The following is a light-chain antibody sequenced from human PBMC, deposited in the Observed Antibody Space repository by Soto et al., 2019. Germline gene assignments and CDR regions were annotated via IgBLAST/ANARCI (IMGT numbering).Light chain of an antibody. V-gene: IGLV2-14*01. CDR1: SSDVGGYNY. CDR2: DVS. CDR3: SSYTSSSTPHVV. Sequence: QSALTQPASVSGSPGQSITISRTGTSSDVGGYNYVTWYQQHPGKAPKLRIYDVSNRPSGVSNRFSGSKSGNTASLTLSGLQAEDEADYYCSSYTSSSTPHVVFGGGTKVTVL. J-gene: IGLJ2*01.